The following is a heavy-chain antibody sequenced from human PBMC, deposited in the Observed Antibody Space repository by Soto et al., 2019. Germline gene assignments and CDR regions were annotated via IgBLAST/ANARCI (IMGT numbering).Heavy chain of an antibody. CDR3: TRGVGVPSTVAYYGMDV. Sequence: QLQLQESGSGLVKPSQTLSLTCAVSGASITIGSYSWGWIRQPPGKGLEWIGYMYHGGSTYYTPSLKSRVTISVDRSKNQFSLKLRSVTAADTAVYYCTRGVGVPSTVAYYGMDVWGQGTTVTVSS. J-gene: IGHJ6*02. D-gene: IGHD2-2*01. CDR2: MYHGGST. CDR1: GASITIGSYS. V-gene: IGHV4-30-2*01.